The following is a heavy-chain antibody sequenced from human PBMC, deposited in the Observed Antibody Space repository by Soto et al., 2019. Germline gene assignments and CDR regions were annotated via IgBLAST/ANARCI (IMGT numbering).Heavy chain of an antibody. CDR3: AREGYNYNGMDV. Sequence: QVQLQESGPGLVKPSQTLSLTCTVSGGSISSGGYYWSWIRQHPGEGLEWIGYIYHSGSTYYNPPLKSRVTISVDTSENQFSLRLSSVTAADTAVYYCAREGYNYNGMDVWGQGTTVTVSS. CDR1: GGSISSGGYY. V-gene: IGHV4-31*03. J-gene: IGHJ6*02. CDR2: IYHSGST.